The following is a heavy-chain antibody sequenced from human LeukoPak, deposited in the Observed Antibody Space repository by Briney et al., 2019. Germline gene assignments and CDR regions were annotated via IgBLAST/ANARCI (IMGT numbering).Heavy chain of an antibody. D-gene: IGHD4-11*01. Sequence: PGGSLRLSCAASGFTVSSTSMSWVRQAPGKGLEWVSIIYRGDNTYYVDSVKGRFIISRDNSKNTLYLQMNRLRAEDTAVYYCARKQEYSNFLGGYFDYWGQGTLVTVSS. CDR3: ARKQEYSNFLGGYFDY. CDR1: GFTVSSTS. J-gene: IGHJ4*02. CDR2: IYRGDNT. V-gene: IGHV3-53*01.